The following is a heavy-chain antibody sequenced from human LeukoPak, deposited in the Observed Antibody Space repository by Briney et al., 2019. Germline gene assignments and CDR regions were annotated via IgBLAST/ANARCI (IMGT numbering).Heavy chain of an antibody. J-gene: IGHJ5*02. V-gene: IGHV3-23*01. CDR2: LSSSGNGT. CDR1: GFTFSNYT. D-gene: IGHD2-2*02. CDR3: AKDTAAISFVIDA. Sequence: PGGTLRLSCAASGFTFSNYTMTWVRQAPGKGLEWVSALSSSGNGTYSTHPVNGSFTISRDKSKNTLYLRMNSLKAEDTAVYYCAKDTAAISFVIDAWGQGTLVTVSS.